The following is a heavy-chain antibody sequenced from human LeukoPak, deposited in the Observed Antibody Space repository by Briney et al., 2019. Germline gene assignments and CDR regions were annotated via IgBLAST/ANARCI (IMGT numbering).Heavy chain of an antibody. D-gene: IGHD2-8*01. CDR3: AKRITVSAGSYLDS. J-gene: IGHJ4*02. Sequence: GGSLRLSCVGSGFSFSSFAISWGRQAPGKGLEWVSAVSGGGAYTHYADSVKGRFTVSRDDSKSMPFMQMNSLRPEDTALYLCAKRITVSAGSYLDSWGQGTLVTVSS. V-gene: IGHV3-23*01. CDR2: VSGGGAYT. CDR1: GFSFSSFA.